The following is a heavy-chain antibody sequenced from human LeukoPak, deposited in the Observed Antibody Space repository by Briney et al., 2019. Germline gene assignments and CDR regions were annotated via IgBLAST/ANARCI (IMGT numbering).Heavy chain of an antibody. CDR2: ISAYNGNT. V-gene: IGHV1-18*01. J-gene: IGHJ4*02. D-gene: IGHD1-1*01. CDR3: AGDRGSDQGWYTFDY. CDR1: GYTFTSYG. Sequence: ASVKVSCKASGYTFTSYGISWVRQAPGQGLEWMGWISAYNGNTNYAQKLQGRVTMTTDTSTSTAYMELRSLRSDDTAVYYCAGDRGSDQGWYTFDYWGQGTLVTVSS.